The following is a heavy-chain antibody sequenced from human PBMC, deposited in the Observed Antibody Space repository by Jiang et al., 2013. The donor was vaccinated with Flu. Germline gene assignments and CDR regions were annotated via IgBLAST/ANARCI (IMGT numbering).Heavy chain of an antibody. Sequence: LLESGGGVVQPGRSLRLSCVASGFSFSTNAMHWVRQAPGKGLEWVAVISYDGSDTFYGGSVKGRFTVSRDSSKSTLFLQMNSLRPDDTAMYYCARDLGYSTGWYPRFDPWGQGTLVTVSS. V-gene: IGHV3-30-3*01. CDR2: ISYDGSDT. D-gene: IGHD6-19*01. J-gene: IGHJ5*02. CDR1: GFSFSTNA. CDR3: ARDLGYSTGWYPRFDP.